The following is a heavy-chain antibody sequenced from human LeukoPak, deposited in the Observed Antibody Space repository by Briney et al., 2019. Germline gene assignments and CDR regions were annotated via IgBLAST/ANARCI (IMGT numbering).Heavy chain of an antibody. D-gene: IGHD3-10*01. V-gene: IGHV1-2*02. CDR2: INPNSGGT. Sequence: ASVKVSCKASGYTFTGYYMHWVRQAPGQGLEWMGWINPNSGGTSYAQKFQGRVTMTRDTSISTAYMELSRLRSDDTAVYYCARSMVRGVIIPTAHYWGQGTLVTVSS. J-gene: IGHJ4*02. CDR3: ARSMVRGVIIPTAHY. CDR1: GYTFTGYY.